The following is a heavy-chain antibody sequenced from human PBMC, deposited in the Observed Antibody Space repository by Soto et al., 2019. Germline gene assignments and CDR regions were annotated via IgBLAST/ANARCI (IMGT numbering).Heavy chain of an antibody. Sequence: TSETLSLTCTVSGGSISTYYWSWIRQPPGKGLEWIGYIYYSGSTSYNPSLKSRVTISVDTSKNQFSLKLRSVTAADTAVYYCASDRSSGWDQGYGMDVGGQGTTVTVSS. CDR2: IYYSGST. J-gene: IGHJ6*02. V-gene: IGHV4-59*01. CDR1: GGSISTYY. D-gene: IGHD6-19*01. CDR3: ASDRSSGWDQGYGMDV.